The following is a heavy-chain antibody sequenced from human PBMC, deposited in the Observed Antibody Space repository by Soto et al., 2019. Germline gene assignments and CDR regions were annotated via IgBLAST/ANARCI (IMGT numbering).Heavy chain of an antibody. CDR3: ARAIAAADPFDY. J-gene: IGHJ4*02. D-gene: IGHD6-13*01. V-gene: IGHV4-59*01. Sequence: SEPLSLTCTVSGGSIIIYYWSWIRQPPGKGLEWIGYIYYSGSTNYNPSLKSRVTISVDTSKNQFSLKLSSVTAADTAVYYCARAIAAADPFDYWGQGTLV. CDR1: GGSIIIYY. CDR2: IYYSGST.